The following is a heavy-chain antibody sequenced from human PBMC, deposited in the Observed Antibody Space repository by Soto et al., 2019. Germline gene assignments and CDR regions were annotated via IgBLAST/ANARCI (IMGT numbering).Heavy chain of an antibody. J-gene: IGHJ5*02. CDR2: IYHSGST. CDR3: ARDQLEGNWFDP. V-gene: IGHV4-30-2*01. Sequence: QLQLQESGSGLVRPSQTLSLTCAVSGGSISSGGYSWNWIRQQPGKGLEWIGYIYHSGSTLYNPSLKSRVTISVDKSKNQFPLKLSSVTAADTAVYYCARDQLEGNWFDPWGQGTLVPVPS. CDR1: GGSISSGGYS. D-gene: IGHD1-1*01.